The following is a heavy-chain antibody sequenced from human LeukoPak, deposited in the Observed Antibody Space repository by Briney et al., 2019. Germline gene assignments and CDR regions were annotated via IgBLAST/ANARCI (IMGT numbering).Heavy chain of an antibody. CDR2: ISWNSGHI. D-gene: IGHD6-13*01. J-gene: IGHJ4*02. Sequence: GGSLRLSCAASGFIFDAYAMHWVRQRPGKGLEWVSSISWNSGHIDYADSVKGRFTISRDNAKNSLSLQMNSLRAGDTALYYCAKDFSGSSWYYLDYWGQGTLVTVSS. V-gene: IGHV3-9*01. CDR1: GFIFDAYA. CDR3: AKDFSGSSWYYLDY.